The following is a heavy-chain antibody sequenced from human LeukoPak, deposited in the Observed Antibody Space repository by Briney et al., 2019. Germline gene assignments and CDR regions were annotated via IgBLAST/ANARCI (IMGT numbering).Heavy chain of an antibody. CDR2: INPNSGST. V-gene: IGHV1-2*02. CDR3: ARVLFWNDRLFYFDY. J-gene: IGHJ4*02. D-gene: IGHD1-1*01. Sequence: ASVKVSCKASGYTFTDYYMHWVRQAPGQGLQWMGWINPNSGSTNYAQKFQGRVTMTRDTSISTAYMELSRLISDDTGVYYCARVLFWNDRLFYFDYWGQGTLVTVSS. CDR1: GYTFTDYY.